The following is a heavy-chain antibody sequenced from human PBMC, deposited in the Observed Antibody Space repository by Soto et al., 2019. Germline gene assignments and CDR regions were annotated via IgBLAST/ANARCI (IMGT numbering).Heavy chain of an antibody. CDR1: GYTFTSYY. D-gene: IGHD3-9*01. V-gene: IGHV1-46*01. CDR2: INPSCGST. J-gene: IGHJ6*02. Sequence: ASVKVSCKASGYTFTSYYIHWVRQAPGQGLEGMGIINPSCGSTSYAQKFQGRVTMTRDTSTSTVYMELSSLRSEDTAVYYCARGITYYDILTGYPPLTPYYYYGMDVWGQGPPITVSS. CDR3: ARGITYYDILTGYPPLTPYYYYGMDV.